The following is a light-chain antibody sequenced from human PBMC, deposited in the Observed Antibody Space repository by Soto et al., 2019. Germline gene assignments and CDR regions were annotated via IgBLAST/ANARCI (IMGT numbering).Light chain of an antibody. J-gene: IGKJ2*01. CDR2: GSS. Sequence: EVVLTQSPGTLSLSPGERASLSCRASQSVSNNYLAWYQQKPGQYHKLLIFGSSDRATGIPDRFSGSGCGTDFNLTISRLEPEDFAVYYCQQYGSSPPYTFGQGTKLEIK. V-gene: IGKV3-20*01. CDR1: QSVSNNY. CDR3: QQYGSSPPYT.